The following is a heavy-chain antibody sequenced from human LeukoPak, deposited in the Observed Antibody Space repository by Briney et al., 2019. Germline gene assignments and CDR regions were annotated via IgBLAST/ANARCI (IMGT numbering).Heavy chain of an antibody. CDR2: IYHSGST. V-gene: IGHV4-38-2*01. CDR3: ARNSSGWFFDY. D-gene: IGHD6-19*01. CDR1: GDSISSGYY. J-gene: IGHJ4*02. Sequence: SETLSLTCDVSGDSISSGYYWGCIRQPPGKGLEWIGSIYHSGSTTYNPSLKSRGTISADTSKNHFSLKVRSVTAADTAVYYCARNSSGWFFDYWGQGTLVTVSS.